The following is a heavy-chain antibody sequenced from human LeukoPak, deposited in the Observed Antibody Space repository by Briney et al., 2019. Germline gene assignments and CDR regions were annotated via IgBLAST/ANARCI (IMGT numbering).Heavy chain of an antibody. CDR2: INRSGST. CDR1: GGSISTSNYY. D-gene: IGHD3-22*01. J-gene: IGHJ4*02. Sequence: SETLSLTCTVSGGSISTSNYYWGWIRQPPGKGLEWIGEINRSGSTNYNPSLKSRITISVDTSKNQFSLKLSSVTAADTAVYYCARRNYDSYYWGQGTLVTVSS. CDR3: ARRNYDSYY. V-gene: IGHV4-39*01.